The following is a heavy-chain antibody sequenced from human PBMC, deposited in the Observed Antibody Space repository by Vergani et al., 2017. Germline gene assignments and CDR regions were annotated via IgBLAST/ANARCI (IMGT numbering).Heavy chain of an antibody. CDR1: GFTFSSYA. Sequence: QVQLVESGGGVVQPGRSLRLSCAASGFTFSSYAMHWVRQAPGKGLEWVAVISYDGSNKYYADSVKGRFTISRDNSKNTLYLQMNSLRAEDTAVYYCARGADPVVRYVDWPDYWSQGSLVTVSS. CDR2: ISYDGSNK. CDR3: ARGADPVVRYVDWPDY. J-gene: IGHJ4*02. D-gene: IGHD3-9*01. V-gene: IGHV3-30-3*01.